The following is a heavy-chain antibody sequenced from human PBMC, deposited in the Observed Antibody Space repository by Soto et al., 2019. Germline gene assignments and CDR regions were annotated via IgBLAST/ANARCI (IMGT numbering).Heavy chain of an antibody. Sequence: EVQLVESGGGLVKPGGSLRLSCAASGFIFSNAWMNWVRQAPGKGLEWVGRIKSKPNGGTTDYAAPVKGRFTISSDDSKNTVYLQRNSLKTEDTAVYYCTTDLVGAAPADWGQGTLVTVSS. J-gene: IGHJ1*01. CDR3: TTDLVGAAPAD. CDR2: IKSKPNGGTT. V-gene: IGHV3-15*07. CDR1: GFIFSNAW. D-gene: IGHD6-13*01.